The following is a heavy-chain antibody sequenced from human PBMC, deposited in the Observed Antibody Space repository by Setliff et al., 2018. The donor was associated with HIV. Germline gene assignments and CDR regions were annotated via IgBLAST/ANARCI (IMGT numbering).Heavy chain of an antibody. CDR1: GGTFRSYS. D-gene: IGHD3-16*01. V-gene: IGHV1-69*11. Sequence: GASVKVSFKASGGTFRSYSINWVRQAPGQGLEWMGTIIPFIDATHYAQSFQGRLTITADESSNTAYMELSSLRLHDTAVYYCAKAAVEMTTIAFGGPPGYWGQGTLVTVSS. J-gene: IGHJ4*02. CDR2: IIPFIDAT. CDR3: AKAAVEMTTIAFGGPPGY.